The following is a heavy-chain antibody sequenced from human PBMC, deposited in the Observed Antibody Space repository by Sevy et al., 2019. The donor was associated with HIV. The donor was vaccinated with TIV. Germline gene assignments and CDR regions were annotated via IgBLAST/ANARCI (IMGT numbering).Heavy chain of an antibody. CDR2: ISSSSSTI. J-gene: IGHJ3*02. D-gene: IGHD2-15*01. CDR1: GFTFSTYN. V-gene: IGHV3-48*01. Sequence: GGSLRLSCAASGFTFSTYNMNWVRQAPGKGLEWVSYISSSSSTIYHADSVKGRFTISRDNAKNSLYLQMNSLRAEDTAVYYCARSGPGYCSGGSCYSDAFDIWGQGTMVTV. CDR3: ARSGPGYCSGGSCYSDAFDI.